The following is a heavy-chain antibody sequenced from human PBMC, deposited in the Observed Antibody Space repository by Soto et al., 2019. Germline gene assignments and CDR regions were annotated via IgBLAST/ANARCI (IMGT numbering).Heavy chain of an antibody. Sequence: QVQLQESGPGLVKPSGTLSLTCAVSSGSISSSNWWSWVRQPPGKGLEWIGEIYHSGSTNYNPSLKSRVTIAVDKSTNQFSLKLSSVTAADTAVYYCARGALDYLYWYFDLWGRGTLVTVSS. CDR2: IYHSGST. J-gene: IGHJ2*01. V-gene: IGHV4-4*02. D-gene: IGHD4-17*01. CDR1: SGSISSSNW. CDR3: ARGALDYLYWYFDL.